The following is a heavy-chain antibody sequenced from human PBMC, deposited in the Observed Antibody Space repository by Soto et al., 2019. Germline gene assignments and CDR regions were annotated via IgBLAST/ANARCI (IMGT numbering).Heavy chain of an antibody. CDR2: ITADSRVI. CDR3: ARAGTDDKGWFAY. Sequence: PGGSLRHSCAGSGFTFTTYSMTWVRQAPGKGLEWVSFITADSRVIYYADSVKGRSTISRDNAKNSLYLQMNSLRDEDTAVYYCARAGTDDKGWFAYWGQGIPVTVS. CDR1: GFTFTTYS. J-gene: IGHJ4*02. D-gene: IGHD3-10*01. V-gene: IGHV3-48*02.